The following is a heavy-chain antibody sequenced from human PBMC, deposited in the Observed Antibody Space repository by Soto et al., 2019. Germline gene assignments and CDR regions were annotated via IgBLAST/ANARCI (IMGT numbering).Heavy chain of an antibody. CDR2: IIPIFGTA. Sequence: SVKVSCKASGGTFSSYAISWVRQAPGQGLEWMGGIIPIFGTANYAQKFQGRVTITADKSTSTAYMELSSLRSEDTAVYYCARGHCSSPTCPLYYYYGMDVWGQGTTVTVSS. D-gene: IGHD2-2*01. CDR1: GGTFSSYA. J-gene: IGHJ6*02. V-gene: IGHV1-69*06. CDR3: ARGHCSSPTCPLYYYYGMDV.